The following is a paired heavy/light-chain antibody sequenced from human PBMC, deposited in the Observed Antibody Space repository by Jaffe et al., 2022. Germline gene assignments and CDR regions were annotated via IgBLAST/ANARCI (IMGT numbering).Heavy chain of an antibody. J-gene: IGHJ4*02. Sequence: EEQLLESGGTLVQTGGSLRLSCAASGFIFGHFAMSWVRQAPGKGLEWVSLITLSGGTTYYTDSVKGRFTISRDNSKSILYLQMNGLGVEDSAVYYCAKVLSNRFDSWGRGALVAVSS. V-gene: IGHV3-23*01. CDR1: GFIFGHFA. CDR2: ITLSGGTT. CDR3: AKVLSNRFDS.
Light chain of an antibody. CDR3: QHYISAVFI. Sequence: EVVLTQSPGTLSLSPGETATLSCRASQIVSSSFLAWYQQKPGQPPRLLIYGTSSRATGIPDRFSGSGSGTDFTLTISRLEPEDFAVYYCQHYISAVFIFGPGTKVEIK. CDR1: QIVSSSF. CDR2: GTS. V-gene: IGKV3-20*01. J-gene: IGKJ3*01.